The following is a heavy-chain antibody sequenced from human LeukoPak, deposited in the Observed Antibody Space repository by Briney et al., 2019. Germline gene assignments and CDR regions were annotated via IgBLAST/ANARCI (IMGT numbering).Heavy chain of an antibody. V-gene: IGHV3-21*01. CDR3: ARVGDYYGDYVRFDY. D-gene: IGHD4-17*01. J-gene: IGHJ4*02. CDR2: ISRTSEYI. CDR1: GFTFSSYA. Sequence: GGSLRLSCAASGFTFSSYAMSWVRQAPGKGLEWVSSISRTSEYIHYADSVRGRFAISRDNAKNSVYLQMNSLRAEDTAVYYCARVGDYYGDYVRFDYWGQGTLVTVSS.